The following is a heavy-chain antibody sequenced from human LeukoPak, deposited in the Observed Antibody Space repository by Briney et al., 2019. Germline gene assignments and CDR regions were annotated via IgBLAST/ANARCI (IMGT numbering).Heavy chain of an antibody. J-gene: IGHJ6*03. CDR2: IYYSGST. Sequence: SETLSLTCTVSGGSISSHYWSWIRQPPGKGLEWIGYIYYSGSTNYNPSLKSRVTISVDTSKNQFSLKLSSVTAADTAVYYCARSYGSSFFPDYYSYYYMDVWGKGTTVTVSS. CDR3: ARSYGSSFFPDYYSYYYMDV. CDR1: GGSISSHY. V-gene: IGHV4-59*11. D-gene: IGHD6-6*01.